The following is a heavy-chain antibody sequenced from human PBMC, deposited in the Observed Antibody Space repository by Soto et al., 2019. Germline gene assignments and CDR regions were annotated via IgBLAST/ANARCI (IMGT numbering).Heavy chain of an antibody. CDR1: GFTFSSYE. D-gene: IGHD2-21*02. J-gene: IGHJ6*02. CDR2: IGDSGSSI. CDR3: AREELNCGGDCFVR. V-gene: IGHV3-48*03. Sequence: PGGSLRLSCAASGFTFSSYEMNWVRQAPGKGLEWVSYIGDSGSSIYYAESVRGRFTVSRDNAENLLYLQMDSLRAEDTAVYYCAREELNCGGDCFVRWGQGTTVTVSS.